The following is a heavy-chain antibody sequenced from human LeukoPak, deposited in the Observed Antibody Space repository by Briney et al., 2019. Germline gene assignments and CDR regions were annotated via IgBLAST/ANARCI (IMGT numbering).Heavy chain of an antibody. Sequence: PGGSLRLSCAASGFTFSDYYMSWIRQAPGKGLEWVSYISRGGNTIYYADSVKGRFTISRDTAKNSLYLQMNSLRAEDTAVYFCARGGPYIAVAGIDYWGQGTLVTVSS. CDR1: GFTFSDYY. CDR3: ARGGPYIAVAGIDY. J-gene: IGHJ4*02. V-gene: IGHV3-11*01. CDR2: ISRGGNTI. D-gene: IGHD6-19*01.